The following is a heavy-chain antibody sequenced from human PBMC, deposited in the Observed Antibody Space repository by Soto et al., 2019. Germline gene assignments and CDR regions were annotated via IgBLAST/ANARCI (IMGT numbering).Heavy chain of an antibody. CDR2: IYYSGST. J-gene: IGHJ4*02. CDR3: ASVKHYYYDLGY. CDR1: GGSISSYY. V-gene: IGHV4-59*08. Sequence: PSETLSLTCTVSGGSISSYYWSWIRQPPGKGLEWIGYIYYSGSTNYNPSLKSRVTISVDTSKNQFSLKLSSVTAADTAVYYCASVKHYYYDLGYWGQGTLVTVSS. D-gene: IGHD3-22*01.